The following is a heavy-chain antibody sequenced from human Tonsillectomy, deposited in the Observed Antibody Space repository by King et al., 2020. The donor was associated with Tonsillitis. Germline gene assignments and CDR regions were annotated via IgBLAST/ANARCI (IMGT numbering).Heavy chain of an antibody. V-gene: IGHV3-7*01. CDR2: IKQDGSEK. CDR1: AFTFSTYW. D-gene: IGHD2-15*01. CDR3: ARDRGGNQVHWYFDL. Sequence: VQLVESGGGLVQPGGSLRLSCAASAFTFSTYWMSWVRQAPGKGLEWVANIKQDGSEKYYLDSVRGRFTISRDNAKNSLYLQMNSLRAEDTAVYYWARDRGGNQVHWYFDLWGRGTLVTVSS. J-gene: IGHJ2*01.